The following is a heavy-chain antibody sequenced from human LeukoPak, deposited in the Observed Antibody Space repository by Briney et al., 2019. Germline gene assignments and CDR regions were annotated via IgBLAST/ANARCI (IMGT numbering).Heavy chain of an antibody. CDR1: GFTFSSRA. J-gene: IGHJ5*02. CDR3: VKYDYGSGGYLDLHH. D-gene: IGHD3-10*01. CDR2: LSHNGGNT. Sequence: GGSLRLSCSASGFTFSSRALHWVRQAPGKGLEYVSGLSHNGGNTYYADSVKGRFTISRDNSRNTLYLQMSSLRDADTAVYYCVKYDYGSGGYLDLHHWGQGTLVTVSS. V-gene: IGHV3-64D*09.